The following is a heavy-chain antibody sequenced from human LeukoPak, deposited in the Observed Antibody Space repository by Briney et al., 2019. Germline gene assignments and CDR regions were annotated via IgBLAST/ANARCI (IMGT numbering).Heavy chain of an antibody. D-gene: IGHD3-16*01. CDR2: INTDTRGT. CDR1: GFTFSDYW. CDR3: ARAGAYHFDN. J-gene: IGHJ4*02. Sequence: GGSLRLSCAASGFTFSDYWMHSVRQAPGKGLVWVSIINTDTRGTYYADSVKGRFTISRDNAKNTLYLQMNSLRAEDSAVYYCARAGAYHFDNWGQGTLVTVSS. V-gene: IGHV3-74*01.